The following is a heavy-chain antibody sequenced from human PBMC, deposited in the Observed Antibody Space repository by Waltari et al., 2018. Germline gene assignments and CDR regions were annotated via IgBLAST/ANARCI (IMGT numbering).Heavy chain of an antibody. D-gene: IGHD6-19*01. Sequence: EVQLLESGGDLVQPGGSLRLSCAASGFTFRNYAMTWVRQAPGNGLVLGSTISGSGTGGTFYADSVKGRFIVARDDSKDTLYLQMNSLRAEDTAVYYCARGGYSRGWGYDDWGQGTPVTVSS. CDR2: ISGSGTGGT. CDR1: GFTFRNYA. V-gene: IGHV3-23*01. CDR3: ARGGYSRGWGYDD. J-gene: IGHJ4*02.